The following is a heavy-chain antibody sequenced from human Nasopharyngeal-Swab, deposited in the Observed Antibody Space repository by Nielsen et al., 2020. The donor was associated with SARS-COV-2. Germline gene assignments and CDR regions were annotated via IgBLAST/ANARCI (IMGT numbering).Heavy chain of an antibody. Sequence: ASVKVSCKVSGYTLTELSMHWVRQAPAKGLEWMGGFDPEHGETIYAQKFQGRVTMTEDTSTDTAYMELSSLRSEDTAVYYCATWFRFFGYNWNKYSDYWGQGTLVTVSS. CDR2: FDPEHGET. CDR1: GYTLTELS. D-gene: IGHD1/OR15-1a*01. CDR3: ATWFRFFGYNWNKYSDY. V-gene: IGHV1-24*01. J-gene: IGHJ4*02.